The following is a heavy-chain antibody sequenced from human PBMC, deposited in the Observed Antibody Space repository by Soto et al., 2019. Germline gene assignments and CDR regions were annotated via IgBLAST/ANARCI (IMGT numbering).Heavy chain of an antibody. J-gene: IGHJ5*02. D-gene: IGHD3-10*01. V-gene: IGHV3-30*18. CDR1: GFTFSSYG. CDR3: AKDQTYYFHWFDP. Sequence: PVGSLRLSCAASGFTFSSYGMHWVRQAPGKGLEWVAVISYDGSNKYYADSVKGRFTISRDNSKNTLYLQMNSLRAEDTAVYYCAKDQTYYFHWFDPWGQGTLVTVSS. CDR2: ISYDGSNK.